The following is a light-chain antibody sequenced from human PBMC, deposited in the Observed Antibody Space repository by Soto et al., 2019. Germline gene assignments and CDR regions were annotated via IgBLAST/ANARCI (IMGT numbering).Light chain of an antibody. CDR2: DVS. Sequence: QSALTQPRSVSGSPGKSVTISCTGTSSDFGGYNYVSWYQHHPGKAPKLMIYDVSERPSGVPDRFSGSKSGHTASLTISGLQAEDAADYYCCSYAGTVSVFGTGTKLTVL. J-gene: IGLJ1*01. CDR3: CSYAGTVSV. CDR1: SSDFGGYNY. V-gene: IGLV2-11*01.